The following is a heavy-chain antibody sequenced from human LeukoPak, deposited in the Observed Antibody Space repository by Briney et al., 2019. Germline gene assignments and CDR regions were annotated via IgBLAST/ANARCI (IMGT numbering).Heavy chain of an antibody. J-gene: IGHJ4*02. CDR1: GFSFNNHG. V-gene: IGHV3-7*01. CDR3: ARDTLGEGEDANYAVYYFDF. CDR2: IKQDGNGK. Sequence: PGGTLRLSCAASGFSFNNHGMNWVRQAPGKGLEWVANIKQDGNGKYYADSVKGRFTISRDNVKNSLDLQMNSLRADDTAFYYCARDTLGEGEDANYAVYYFDFWGQGTVVTVSS. D-gene: IGHD4/OR15-4a*01.